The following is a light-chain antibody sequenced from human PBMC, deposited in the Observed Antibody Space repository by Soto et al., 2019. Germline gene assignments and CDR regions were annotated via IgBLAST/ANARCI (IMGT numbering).Light chain of an antibody. Sequence: EIVMTQSPATLSVSPGERATLSCRASQSVGSNLAWYQQKPGQAPRLLIFGAWNRATDIPARFSGSGSGTEFSLTISSLQSEDYAVYYCQQYNDWQTFGQGTKLEIK. V-gene: IGKV3-15*01. CDR1: QSVGSN. J-gene: IGKJ2*01. CDR2: GAW. CDR3: QQYNDWQT.